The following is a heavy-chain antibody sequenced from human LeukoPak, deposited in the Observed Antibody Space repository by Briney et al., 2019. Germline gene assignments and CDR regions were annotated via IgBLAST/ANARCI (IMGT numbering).Heavy chain of an antibody. CDR3: ARGGNCSSTSCQTYYYYGMDV. V-gene: IGHV1-69*04. CDR1: GGTFSSYA. J-gene: IGHJ6*02. Sequence: GASVKVSCKASGGTFSSYAISWVRQAPGQGLEWMGRIIPIFGIANYAQKFQGRDTITADKSTSTAYMELSSLRSEDTAVYYCARGGNCSSTSCQTYYYYGMDVWGQGTTVTVSS. D-gene: IGHD2-2*01. CDR2: IIPIFGIA.